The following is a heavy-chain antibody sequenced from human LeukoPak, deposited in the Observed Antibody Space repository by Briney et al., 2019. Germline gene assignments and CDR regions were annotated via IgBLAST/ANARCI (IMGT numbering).Heavy chain of an antibody. CDR3: TRDEDFYSSSSDY. D-gene: IGHD6-6*01. V-gene: IGHV3-21*01. CDR1: GFTFSSYS. J-gene: IGHJ4*02. Sequence: GGSLRLSCAASGFTFSSYSMNWVRQAPGKVLEWVSFISTSSSYIYYVDSVKGRFTISRDNAKNSLYLQMNSLRAEDTAVYYCTRDEDFYSSSSDYWGQGTLVTVSS. CDR2: ISTSSSYI.